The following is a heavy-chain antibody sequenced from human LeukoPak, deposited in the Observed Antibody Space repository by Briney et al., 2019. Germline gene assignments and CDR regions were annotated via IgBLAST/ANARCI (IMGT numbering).Heavy chain of an antibody. CDR3: ARDHTYDSSGYYYSYFDY. D-gene: IGHD3-22*01. V-gene: IGHV1-69*05. CDR2: IIPIFGTA. Sequence: ASVKVSCKASGGTFSSYAISWVRQAPGQGLEWMGRIIPIFGTANYAQKFQGRVTITTDESTRTAYMELSSLRSEDTAVYYCARDHTYDSSGYYYSYFDYWGQGTLVTVSS. J-gene: IGHJ4*02. CDR1: GGTFSSYA.